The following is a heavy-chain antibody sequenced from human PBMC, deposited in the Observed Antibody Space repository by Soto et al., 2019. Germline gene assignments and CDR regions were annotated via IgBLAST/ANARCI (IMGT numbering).Heavy chain of an antibody. CDR3: ARDVGIRYFDWLLPRDAFDI. D-gene: IGHD3-9*01. V-gene: IGHV1-18*01. Sequence: ASVKVSCKASGYTFTSYGISWVRQAPGRGLEWMGWISAYNGNTNYAQKLQGRVTMTTDTSTSTAYMELRSLRSDDTAVYYCARDVGIRYFDWLLPRDAFDIWGQGTMVTVSS. CDR2: ISAYNGNT. CDR1: GYTFTSYG. J-gene: IGHJ3*02.